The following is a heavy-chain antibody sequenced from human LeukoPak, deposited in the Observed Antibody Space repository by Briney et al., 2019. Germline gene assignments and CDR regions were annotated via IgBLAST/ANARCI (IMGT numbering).Heavy chain of an antibody. CDR2: ISGNGGYT. V-gene: IGHV3-23*01. J-gene: IGHJ5*02. D-gene: IGHD6-13*01. Sequence: GGSLRLSCAASGFTFSSYAMSWVRQAPGKGLEWVSAISGNGGYTYYADSVKGRFTISRDNSKNTLYLQMNSLRAEDTAVYYCAKDPYSSAWFSRDWFDPWGQGTLVTVSS. CDR1: GFTFSSYA. CDR3: AKDPYSSAWFSRDWFDP.